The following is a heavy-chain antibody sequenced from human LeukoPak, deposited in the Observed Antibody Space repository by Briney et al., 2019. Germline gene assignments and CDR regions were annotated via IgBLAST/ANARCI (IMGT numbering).Heavy chain of an antibody. V-gene: IGHV3-21*06. CDR3: TRDYGARDD. Sequence: PGESLRISCAVSGFTFESTFMNWARQAPGKGLEWVSSISSSGSFEHYADSFKGRFTVSRDNTNNTLFLHMNGLRAEDSATYYCTRDYGARDDWGQGTPVTVSS. D-gene: IGHD4-17*01. CDR2: ISSSGSFE. CDR1: GFTFESTF. J-gene: IGHJ4*02.